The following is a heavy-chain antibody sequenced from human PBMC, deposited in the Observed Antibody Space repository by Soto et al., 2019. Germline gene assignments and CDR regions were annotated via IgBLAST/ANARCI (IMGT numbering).Heavy chain of an antibody. CDR2: INHSGST. CDR1: GGSFSGYY. V-gene: IGHV4-34*01. D-gene: IGHD3-3*01. Sequence: SETLSLTCAVYGGSFSGYYWSWIRQPPGKGLEWIGEINHSGSTNYNPSLKSRVTISVDTSKNQFSLKLSSVTAADTAVYYCARGGVLEWWNYYYGMDVWGQGPTVTVSS. CDR3: ARGGVLEWWNYYYGMDV. J-gene: IGHJ6*02.